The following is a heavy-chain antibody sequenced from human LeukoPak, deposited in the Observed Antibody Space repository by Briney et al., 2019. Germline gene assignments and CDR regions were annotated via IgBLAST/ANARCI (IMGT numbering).Heavy chain of an antibody. D-gene: IGHD2-15*01. CDR1: GFIFSSYG. V-gene: IGHV3-33*01. Sequence: PGRSLRLSCSVSGFIFSSYGMHWVRQAPGKRLEWVAAIWYDGSNKYYADSVKGRFTISRDNSKHTLYLQLNSLRAEDTAVYYCARDQGYVVGYSADYYYGMDVWGQGTTVTVSS. J-gene: IGHJ6*02. CDR3: ARDQGYVVGYSADYYYGMDV. CDR2: IWYDGSNK.